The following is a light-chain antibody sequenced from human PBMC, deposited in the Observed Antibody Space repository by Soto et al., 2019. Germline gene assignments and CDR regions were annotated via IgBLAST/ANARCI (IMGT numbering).Light chain of an antibody. Sequence: QSALTQPASVSGSPGQSITISCTGTSSDVGGYNYVSWYQQYPGKAPKLMIYEVNNRPSGVSNRFSGSKSGSTASLTISGLQAEDEADYYCSSYTSSSTLGVFGTGTQLTVL. V-gene: IGLV2-14*01. CDR1: SSDVGGYNY. CDR2: EVN. J-gene: IGLJ1*01. CDR3: SSYTSSSTLGV.